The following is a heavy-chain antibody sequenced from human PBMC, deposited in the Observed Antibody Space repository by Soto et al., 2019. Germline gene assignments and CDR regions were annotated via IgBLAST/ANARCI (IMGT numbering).Heavy chain of an antibody. CDR3: AKIYSGYDPFDY. J-gene: IGHJ4*02. CDR2: ISYDGSNK. CDR1: GFTFSSYA. Sequence: GGSLRLSCAASGFTFSSYAMHWVRQAPGKGLEWVAVISYDGSNKYYADSVKGRFTISRYNSKNTLYLQMNSLRAEDTAVYYCAKIYSGYDPFDYWGQGTLVTVSS. V-gene: IGHV3-30-3*02. D-gene: IGHD5-12*01.